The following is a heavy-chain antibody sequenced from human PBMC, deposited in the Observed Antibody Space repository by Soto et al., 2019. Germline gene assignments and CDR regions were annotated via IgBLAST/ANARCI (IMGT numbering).Heavy chain of an antibody. CDR1: GYTFTSYG. Sequence: ASVKVSCKASGYTFTSYGISWVRQAPGQGLEWMGWISAYNGNTNYAQKLQGRVTMTTDTSTSTADMELRSLRSDDTAVYYCARALQLGDFDYWGQGTLVTVSS. CDR2: ISAYNGNT. CDR3: ARALQLGDFDY. D-gene: IGHD2-2*01. V-gene: IGHV1-18*01. J-gene: IGHJ4*02.